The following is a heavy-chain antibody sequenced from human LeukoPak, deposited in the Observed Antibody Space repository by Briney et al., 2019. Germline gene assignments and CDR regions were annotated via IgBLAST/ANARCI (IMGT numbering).Heavy chain of an antibody. CDR3: ARLSGNSPYYWYFDL. CDR1: GGSISSYY. J-gene: IGHJ2*01. D-gene: IGHD4-23*01. V-gene: IGHV4-59*08. CDR2: IYYSGST. Sequence: SETLSLTRTVSGGSISSYYWSWIRQPPGKGLEWIGYIYYSGSTNYNPSLKSRVTISVDTSKNQFSLKLSSVTAADTGVYYCARLSGNSPYYWYFDLWGRGTLVTVSS.